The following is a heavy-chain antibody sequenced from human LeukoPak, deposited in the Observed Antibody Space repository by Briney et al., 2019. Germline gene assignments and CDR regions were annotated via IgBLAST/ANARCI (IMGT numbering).Heavy chain of an antibody. V-gene: IGHV1-2*02. Sequence: EASVKVSCKASGYTFSDFYIHWVRQAPGQGLEYVGWITPKSGDTYSPQRFQGRVTMTRDASISTAYMELSGLRSDDTAVYFCARVRLADERAWAYWGQGTLVTVSS. CDR3: ARVRLADERAWAY. D-gene: IGHD3-3*02. J-gene: IGHJ4*02. CDR1: GYTFSDFY. CDR2: ITPKSGDT.